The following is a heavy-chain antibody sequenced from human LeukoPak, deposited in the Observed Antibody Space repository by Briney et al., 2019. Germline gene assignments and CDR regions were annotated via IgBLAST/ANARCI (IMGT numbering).Heavy chain of an antibody. V-gene: IGHV1-18*01. CDR2: ISAYNGNT. Sequence: ASVKVSCKASGYTFTSYGISWVRQAPGQGLEWMGWISAYNGNTNYAQKLQGRVAMTTDTSTSTAYMELRSLRSDDTAVYYCARVKESDILTGYYIEEFDYWGQGTLVTVSS. CDR1: GYTFTSYG. CDR3: ARVKESDILTGYYIEEFDY. J-gene: IGHJ4*02. D-gene: IGHD3-9*01.